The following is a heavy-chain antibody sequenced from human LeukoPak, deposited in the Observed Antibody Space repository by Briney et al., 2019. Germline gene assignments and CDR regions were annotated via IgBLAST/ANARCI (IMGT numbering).Heavy chain of an antibody. CDR3: AREDSSGWYKDAFDI. CDR1: GFTFSSYS. CDR2: ISSSSSYI. V-gene: IGHV3-21*01. Sequence: TGGSLRLSCAASGFTFSSYSMNWVRQAPGKGLEWVSSISSSSSYIYYADSVKGRFTISRDNAKNSLYLQMNSLRAEDTAVYYCAREDSSGWYKDAFDIWGQGTMVTVSS. J-gene: IGHJ3*02. D-gene: IGHD6-19*01.